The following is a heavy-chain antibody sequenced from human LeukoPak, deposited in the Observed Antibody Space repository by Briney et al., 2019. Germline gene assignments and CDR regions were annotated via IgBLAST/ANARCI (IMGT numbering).Heavy chain of an antibody. CDR1: GGSISTGTYY. Sequence: PSETLSLTCTVSGGSISTGTYYWSWIRQPAGKGLEWIGRIYTSGSTNYNPSLKSRVTISVDMSKNQFSLKLSSVTAADTAVYYCAREGKLAAGTHNWFDPWGQGTLVSVSS. V-gene: IGHV4-61*02. D-gene: IGHD6-13*01. CDR3: AREGKLAAGTHNWFDP. J-gene: IGHJ5*02. CDR2: IYTSGST.